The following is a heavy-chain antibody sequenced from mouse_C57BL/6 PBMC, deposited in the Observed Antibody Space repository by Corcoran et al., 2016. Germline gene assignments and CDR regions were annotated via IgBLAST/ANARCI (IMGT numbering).Heavy chain of an antibody. J-gene: IGHJ1*03. CDR2: IYWDDDK. CDR3: ARREVTTVVTGYFDV. Sequence: QVTLKESGPGILQSSQTLSLTCSFSGFSLSTSGMGVSWIRQPSGKGLEWLAHIYWDDDKRYNPSLKSRLTISKYTSRNQVFIKISSVDTADTATYYGARREVTTVVTGYFDVWGTGTTVTVSS. CDR1: GFSLSTSGMG. D-gene: IGHD1-1*01. V-gene: IGHV8-12*01.